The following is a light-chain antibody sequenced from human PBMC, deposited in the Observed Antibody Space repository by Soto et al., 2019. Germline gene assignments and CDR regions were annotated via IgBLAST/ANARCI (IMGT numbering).Light chain of an antibody. V-gene: IGLV2-14*01. CDR2: EVS. J-gene: IGLJ3*02. CDR1: SRDVGGYNY. Sequence: QSVLTQPASVSGSPGQSITISCTGTSRDVGGYNYVSWYQQHPGKAPKLMIYEVSNRPSGVFNRFSGSKSGNTASLTISGLQAEDEADYYCSSYTSSSSWVFGGGTKVTVL. CDR3: SSYTSSSSWV.